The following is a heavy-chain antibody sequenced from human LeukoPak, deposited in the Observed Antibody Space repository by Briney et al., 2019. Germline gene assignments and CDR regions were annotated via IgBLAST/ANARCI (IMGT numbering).Heavy chain of an antibody. V-gene: IGHV4-4*07. CDR1: GGSISNYY. CDR2: IYSSGGT. J-gene: IGHJ3*02. D-gene: IGHD2/OR15-2a*01. Sequence: PSETLSLTCTVSGGSISNYYWTWSRQPAGKGLEWIGRIYSSGGTNYNPSLKTRVTMSVDTSENQFSLKLSSVTAADTAMYYCARGAFRLAFDIWGQGTMVTVSS. CDR3: ARGAFRLAFDI.